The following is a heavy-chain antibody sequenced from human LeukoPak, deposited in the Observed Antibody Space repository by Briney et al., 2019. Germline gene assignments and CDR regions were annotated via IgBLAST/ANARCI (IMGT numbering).Heavy chain of an antibody. Sequence: GRSLRLSCAASGFTFDDYAMHWVRHAPGKGLEWASGISWNSGSIGYADSVKGRFTISRDNAKNSLYLQMNSLRAEDTALYYCAKDMTYGEDWYFDLWGRGTLVTVSS. CDR1: GFTFDDYA. J-gene: IGHJ2*01. CDR3: AKDMTYGEDWYFDL. D-gene: IGHD4-17*01. V-gene: IGHV3-9*01. CDR2: ISWNSGSI.